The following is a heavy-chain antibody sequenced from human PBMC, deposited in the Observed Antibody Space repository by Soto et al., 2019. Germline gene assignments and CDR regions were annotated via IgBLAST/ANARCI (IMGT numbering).Heavy chain of an antibody. CDR3: ARDSLAATGYYCYGMDV. V-gene: IGHV3-7*01. CDR1: GFTFSSYW. CDR2: IKQDGSEK. D-gene: IGHD2-15*01. Sequence: PGGSLRLSCAASGFTFSSYWMRWVRQAPGKGLECVANIKQDGSEKYYVDSVKGRFTISRDNAKNSLYLQMNSLRAEDTAVYYCARDSLAATGYYCYGMDVWGQGTTVTVSS. J-gene: IGHJ6*02.